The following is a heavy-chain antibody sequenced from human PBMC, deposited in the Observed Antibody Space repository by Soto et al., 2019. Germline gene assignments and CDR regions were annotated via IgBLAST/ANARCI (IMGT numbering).Heavy chain of an antibody. CDR2: IDPSDSYT. J-gene: IGHJ6*03. D-gene: IGHD3-16*01. V-gene: IGHV5-10-1*01. CDR1: GYSFTSYW. Sequence: PGESLKISCKGSGYSFTSYWISWVRQMPGKGLEWMGRIDPSDSYTNYSPSFQGHVTISADKSISTAYLQWSSLKASDTAMYYCARCQRRITIIYRYDTDVWGKGTTVTVSS. CDR3: ARCQRRITIIYRYDTDV.